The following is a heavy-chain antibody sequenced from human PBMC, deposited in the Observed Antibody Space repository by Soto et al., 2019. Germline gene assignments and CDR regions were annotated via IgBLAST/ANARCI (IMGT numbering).Heavy chain of an antibody. V-gene: IGHV3-30-3*01. CDR2: ISYDGSNK. CDR1: GFAFSSYA. CDR3: ARGGYDY. Sequence: GGSLRLSCAASGFAFSSYAMHWVRQAPGKGLEWVAVISYDGSNKYYADSVKGRFTISRDNSKNTLYLQMNSLRAEDTAVYYCARGGYDYGGQGTLVTVSS. D-gene: IGHD5-12*01. J-gene: IGHJ4*02.